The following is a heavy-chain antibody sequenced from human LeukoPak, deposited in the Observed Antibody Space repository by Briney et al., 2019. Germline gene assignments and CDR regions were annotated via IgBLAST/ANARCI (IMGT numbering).Heavy chain of an antibody. J-gene: IGHJ4*02. CDR1: GFTFDDCA. D-gene: IGHD3-9*01. CDR2: ISWNSGSI. CDR3: AKGYFDWLFPFDY. Sequence: PGGSLRLSCAASGFTFDDCAMHWVRQAPGKGLEWVSGISWNSGSIGYADSVKGRFTISRDNAKNSLYLQMNSLRAEDTALYYCAKGYFDWLFPFDYWGQGTLVTVSS. V-gene: IGHV3-9*01.